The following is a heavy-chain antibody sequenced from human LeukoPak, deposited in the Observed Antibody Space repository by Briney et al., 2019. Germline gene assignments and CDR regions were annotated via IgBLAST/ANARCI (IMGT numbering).Heavy chain of an antibody. V-gene: IGHV1-2*02. CDR3: AREEEGGNFYFDY. J-gene: IGHJ4*02. CDR2: INPNSGGT. CDR1: GYTFTGHY. D-gene: IGHD4-23*01. Sequence: ASVKVSCKASGYTFTGHYMHWVRQAPGQGLEWMGWINPNSGGTNYAQKFQGRVTMTRDTSISTAYMELSRLRSDDTAVYYCAREEEGGNFYFDYWGQGTLVTVSS.